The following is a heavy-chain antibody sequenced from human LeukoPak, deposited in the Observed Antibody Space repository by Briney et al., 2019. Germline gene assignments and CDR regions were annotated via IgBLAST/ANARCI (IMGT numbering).Heavy chain of an antibody. CDR2: IYTSGST. V-gene: IGHV4-4*07. Sequence: SETLSLTCTVSGGSISSYYWSWIRQPAGKGLEWIGRIYTSGSTNYNPSLKSRVTISVDTSKNQFSLKLSSVTAADTAVYYCARGVYDYGGRNFDYWGQGTLVTVSS. CDR3: ARGVYDYGGRNFDY. J-gene: IGHJ4*02. CDR1: GGSISSYY. D-gene: IGHD4-23*01.